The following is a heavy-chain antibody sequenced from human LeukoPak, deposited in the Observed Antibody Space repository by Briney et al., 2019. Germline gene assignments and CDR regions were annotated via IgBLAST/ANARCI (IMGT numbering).Heavy chain of an antibody. CDR3: ARSPERPQSGSPYYYYMDV. CDR2: IYTSGST. CDR1: GGSISSHY. J-gene: IGHJ6*03. Sequence: SETLSLTFTVSGGSISSHYWSRMRQPAGKGLEWIGRIYTSGSTNYNPSLKSRVTISVDNSKNQFSLKLSSVTTADTAVYYCARSPERPQSGSPYYYYMDVWGKGTTVTVSS. V-gene: IGHV4-4*07. D-gene: IGHD1-26*01.